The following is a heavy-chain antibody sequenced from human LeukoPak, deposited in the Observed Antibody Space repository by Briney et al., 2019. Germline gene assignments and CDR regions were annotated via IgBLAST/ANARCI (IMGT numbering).Heavy chain of an antibody. V-gene: IGHV7-4-1*02. Sequence: ASVTVSCKPSGYTLTGHYMHWVRQAPGQGLEWIGWINTNTGKPTYAQGFTGRFVFSLDTSVSTAYLQISSLKAEDTAVYYCASSLLYYYDSSGYWGDAFDIWGQGTMVTVSS. CDR3: ASSLLYYYDSSGYWGDAFDI. J-gene: IGHJ3*02. CDR2: INTNTGKP. D-gene: IGHD3-22*01. CDR1: GYTLTGHY.